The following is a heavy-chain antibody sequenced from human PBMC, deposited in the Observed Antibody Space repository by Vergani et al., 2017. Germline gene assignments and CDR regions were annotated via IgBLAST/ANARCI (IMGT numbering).Heavy chain of an antibody. V-gene: IGHV3-30*02. CDR2: IQFAGSNQ. CDR3: AKHFRGWGMDY. D-gene: IGHD3-16*01. J-gene: IGHJ4*02. CDR1: GFTLSNYD. Sequence: QVQLVESGGGVVQRGGSLRLSCATSGFTLSNYDMQWIRQGPGKGLEFVAFIQFAGSNQYYADSVKGRFTLSRDFSKNTLYLQMNSLRTDDTATYYCAKHFRGWGMDYWGQGTQVIVSS.